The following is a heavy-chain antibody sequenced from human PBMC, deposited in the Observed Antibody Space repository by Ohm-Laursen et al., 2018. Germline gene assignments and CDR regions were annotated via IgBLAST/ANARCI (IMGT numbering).Heavy chain of an antibody. CDR2: IYYSGST. Sequence: GTLSLTCIVSGGSIGSYYWTWIRQPPGKGLEWIGYIYYSGSTNYSPSLKSRVTISLDTSKNQFSLKLSSVTAADTAVYFCAGLVGETSSVDYWGQGTLVTVSS. V-gene: IGHV4-59*01. D-gene: IGHD1-26*01. CDR1: GGSIGSYY. J-gene: IGHJ4*02. CDR3: AGLVGETSSVDY.